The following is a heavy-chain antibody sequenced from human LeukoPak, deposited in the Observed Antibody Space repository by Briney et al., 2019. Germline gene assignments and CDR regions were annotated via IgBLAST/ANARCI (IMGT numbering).Heavy chain of an antibody. CDR2: ISTEGGST. J-gene: IGHJ4*02. V-gene: IGHV3-64*01. Sequence: WGSLRLSCAASGFTFSSYAMHWVRQAPRKGLEYVSSISTEGGSTYYANSVEGRFTISSDNSKNTLYLQMGSLRAEDMAVYYCARGGAYGSGSYYNMNFWGQGALVTVSS. CDR1: GFTFSSYA. CDR3: ARGGAYGSGSYYNMNF. D-gene: IGHD3-10*01.